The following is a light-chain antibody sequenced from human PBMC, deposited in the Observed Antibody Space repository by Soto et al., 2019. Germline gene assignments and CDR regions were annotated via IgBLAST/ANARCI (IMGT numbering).Light chain of an antibody. CDR2: DVS. J-gene: IGLJ1*01. V-gene: IGLV2-14*01. CDR1: SSDVGGYNY. CDR3: SSYTSSNTYV. Sequence: QSALTQPASVSGSPRQSITISCTGTSSDVGGYNYVSWYQQHPGKAPKLMICDVSNRPSGVSDRFSGSKSGNTASLTISGLQAEDEADYYCSSYTSSNTYVFGTGTKLTVL.